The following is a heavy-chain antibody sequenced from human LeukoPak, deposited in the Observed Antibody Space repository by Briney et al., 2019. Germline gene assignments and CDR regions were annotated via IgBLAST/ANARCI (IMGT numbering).Heavy chain of an antibody. Sequence: GGSLRLSCAASGFTFSSYSMNWVRQAPGKGLEWVSYISSSSSTIYYADSVKGRFTISRDNSKNTLYLQMNSLRAEDTAVYYCAREPGYYDFWSGYSPAFDIWGQGTMVTVSS. D-gene: IGHD3-3*01. CDR2: ISSSSSTI. V-gene: IGHV3-48*01. CDR3: AREPGYYDFWSGYSPAFDI. J-gene: IGHJ3*02. CDR1: GFTFSSYS.